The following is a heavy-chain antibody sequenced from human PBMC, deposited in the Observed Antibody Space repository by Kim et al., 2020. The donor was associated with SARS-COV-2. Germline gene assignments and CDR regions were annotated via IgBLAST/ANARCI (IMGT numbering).Heavy chain of an antibody. V-gene: IGHV3-30*03. Sequence: GGSLRLSCKASGFTFGSAHMHWVRQAPGKGLEWVALVSADESTKNYVDSVKGRFTVSRDNSQNTLFLQIDSLRPEDTAVYYCAREGHSSGRAGTFDYWGQGTLVTVSS. CDR3: AREGHSSGRAGTFDY. CDR2: VSADESTK. J-gene: IGHJ4*02. CDR1: GFTFGSAH. D-gene: IGHD6-19*01.